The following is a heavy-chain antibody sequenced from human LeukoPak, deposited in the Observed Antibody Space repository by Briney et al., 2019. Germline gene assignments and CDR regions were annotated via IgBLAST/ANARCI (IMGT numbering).Heavy chain of an antibody. D-gene: IGHD5-12*01. V-gene: IGHV3-9*01. Sequence: GGSLRLSCAASGFTFDDYAMHWVRQAPGKGLEWVSGISWNSGSIGYADSVKGRFTISRDNAKNSLYLQMNGLRAEDTALYYCAKDISFVAVATSLDYWGQGTLVTVSS. J-gene: IGHJ4*02. CDR3: AKDISFVAVATSLDY. CDR1: GFTFDDYA. CDR2: ISWNSGSI.